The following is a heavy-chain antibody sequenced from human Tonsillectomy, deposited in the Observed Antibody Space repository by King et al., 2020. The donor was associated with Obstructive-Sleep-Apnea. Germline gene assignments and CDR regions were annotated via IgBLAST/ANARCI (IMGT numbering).Heavy chain of an antibody. CDR2: ISGSGGST. V-gene: IGHV3-23*04. CDR1: GFTFSSYA. CDR3: ARPLRGSSWYGWYV. Sequence: VQLVESGGGLVQPGGSLRLSCAASGFTFSSYAMSWVRQAPGKGLEWVSAISGSGGSTYYADSVKGPFTISRDNSKNTLYLQMNSLRAEDTAVYYCARPLRGSSWYGWYVWGQGTLVTVSS. D-gene: IGHD6-13*01. J-gene: IGHJ4*02.